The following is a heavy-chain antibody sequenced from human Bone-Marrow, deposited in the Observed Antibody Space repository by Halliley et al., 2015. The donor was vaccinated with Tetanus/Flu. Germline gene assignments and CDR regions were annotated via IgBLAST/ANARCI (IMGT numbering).Heavy chain of an antibody. V-gene: IGHV5-51*03. Sequence: QLVQSGAEVKKPGESLKISCKASGYSLTSHWIAWVRQMPGKGLEWMGIIYPGDSETSYSPSFQGQVTMSADKSINTVYLQWSSLKAWDPAVCYCARRGNNCGSPSCCLLGLNPWGQGTRVSVSS. D-gene: IGHD2-2*01. J-gene: IGHJ5*02. CDR2: IYPGDSET. CDR1: GYSLTSHW. CDR3: ARRGNNCGSPSCCLLGLNP.